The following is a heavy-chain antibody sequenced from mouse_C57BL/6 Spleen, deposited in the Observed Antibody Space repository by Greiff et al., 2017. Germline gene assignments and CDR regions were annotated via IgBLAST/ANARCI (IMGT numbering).Heavy chain of an antibody. D-gene: IGHD1-1*01. J-gene: IGHJ4*01. V-gene: IGHV1-69*01. CDR2: IDPSDSYT. Sequence: VKLQQPGAELVMPGASVKLSCKASGYTFTSYWMHWVKQRPGQGLEWIGEIDPSDSYTNYNQKFKGKSTLTVDKSSSTAYMQLSSLTSEDSAVYYCARSPYGSSYYYAMDYWGQGTSVTVSS. CDR3: ARSPYGSSYYYAMDY. CDR1: GYTFTSYW.